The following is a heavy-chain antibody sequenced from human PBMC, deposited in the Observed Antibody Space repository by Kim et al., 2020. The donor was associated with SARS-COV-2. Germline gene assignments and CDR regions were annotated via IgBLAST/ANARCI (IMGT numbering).Heavy chain of an antibody. V-gene: IGHV1-46*01. CDR2: INPSGGST. Sequence: ASVKVSCKASGYTFTSYYMHWVRQAPGQGLEWMGIINPSGGSTSYAQKFQGRVTMTRDTSTSTVYMELSSLRSEDTAVYYCARDLRYYYDSSGHSDYYYGMDVWGQGTTVTVSS. CDR3: ARDLRYYYDSSGHSDYYYGMDV. D-gene: IGHD3-22*01. J-gene: IGHJ6*02. CDR1: GYTFTSYY.